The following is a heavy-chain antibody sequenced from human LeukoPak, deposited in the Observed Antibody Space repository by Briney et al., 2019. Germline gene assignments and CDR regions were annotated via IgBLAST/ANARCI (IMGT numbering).Heavy chain of an antibody. CDR3: AREATVVGATII. CDR1: GGSVTTYY. D-gene: IGHD1-26*01. CDR2: ISTSGTT. Sequence: SETLSLTCTVSGGSVTTYYWSWLRQSAGKGLEWIGHISTSGTTTYNPSLESRVTMSVDTSKNQFSLKLTSLTAADTAVYYCAREATVVGATIIWGQGTLVTVSS. J-gene: IGHJ4*02. V-gene: IGHV4-4*07.